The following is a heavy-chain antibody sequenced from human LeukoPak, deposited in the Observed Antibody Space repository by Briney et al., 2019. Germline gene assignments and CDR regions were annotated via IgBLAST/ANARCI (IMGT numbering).Heavy chain of an antibody. CDR2: IYTRGSS. J-gene: IGHJ3*02. Sequence: PSETLPLTCTVSGGTINNHYWNWIRQPAGKGLDWIGRIYTRGSSYYNPSLMSRVTMSVVTSKNQSSLKLSSVTPADTAAYYFSRGRYCSADICSGGEAIDIWGQGTMASVSS. CDR1: GGTINNHY. D-gene: IGHD2-15*01. V-gene: IGHV4-4*07. CDR3: SRGRYCSADICSGGEAIDI.